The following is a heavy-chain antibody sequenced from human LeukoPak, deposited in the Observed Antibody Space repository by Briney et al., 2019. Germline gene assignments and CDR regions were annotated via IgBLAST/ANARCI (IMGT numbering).Heavy chain of an antibody. CDR1: GFTFSSYS. Sequence: SGGSLRPSCAASGFTFSSYSMNWVRQAPGKGLEWVSSISSSSSYIYYADSVKGRFTISRDNAKNSLYLQMNSLRAEDTAVYYCARHGCSWSYYYMDVWGKGTTVTVSS. CDR3: ARHGCSWSYYYMDV. CDR2: ISSSSSYI. D-gene: IGHD6-13*01. V-gene: IGHV3-21*01. J-gene: IGHJ6*03.